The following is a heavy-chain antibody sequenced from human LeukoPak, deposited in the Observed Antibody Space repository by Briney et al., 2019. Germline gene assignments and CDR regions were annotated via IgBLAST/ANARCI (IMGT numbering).Heavy chain of an antibody. CDR2: ISSSGSTI. J-gene: IGHJ2*01. Sequence: PGGSLRLSCAASGFTFSDYYMSWIRQAPGKGLEWVSYISSSGSTIYYADSVKGRFTISRDNAKNSLYLQMNSLRAEDTAVYYCARDCRGSEGDILHWYFDLWGRGTLVTVSS. CDR3: ARDCRGSEGDILHWYFDL. CDR1: GFTFSDYY. V-gene: IGHV3-11*04. D-gene: IGHD5-24*01.